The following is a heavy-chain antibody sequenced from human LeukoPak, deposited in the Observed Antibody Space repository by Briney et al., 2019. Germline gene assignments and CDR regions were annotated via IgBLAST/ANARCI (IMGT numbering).Heavy chain of an antibody. CDR1: GSSFRSGHY. Sequence: SETLSLTCSGSGSSFRSGHYWGWIRQSSGEGLEWIGNVHETGYANYNPSLRSRVTISVDPSKSQFSLRLTSVTAADTAVYYCARTVVTATIDGFQIWGQGTMVTVSS. V-gene: IGHV4-38-2*02. D-gene: IGHD2-21*02. J-gene: IGHJ3*02. CDR3: ARTVVTATIDGFQI. CDR2: VHETGYA.